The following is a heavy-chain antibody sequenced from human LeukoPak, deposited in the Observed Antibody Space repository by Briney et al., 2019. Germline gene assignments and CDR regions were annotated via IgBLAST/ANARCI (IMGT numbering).Heavy chain of an antibody. CDR3: ARAERWLQLIDY. CDR1: GGSISSYY. Sequence: SETLSLTCTVSGGSISSYYWSWIRQPPGKGLEWIGYIYYSGSTNYNPSLKGRVTISVDTSKNQFSLKLSSVTAADTAVYYCARAERWLQLIDYWGQGTLVTVSS. CDR2: IYYSGST. J-gene: IGHJ4*02. D-gene: IGHD5-24*01. V-gene: IGHV4-59*01.